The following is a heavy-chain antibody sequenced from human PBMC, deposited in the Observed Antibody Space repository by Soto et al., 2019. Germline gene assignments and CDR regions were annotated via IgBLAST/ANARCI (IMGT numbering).Heavy chain of an antibody. CDR1: GGSISGYH. CDR2: IYPSGST. Sequence: PSETLSLTCTVAGGSISGYHWSWIRQTPGKGLEWIGKIYPSGSTDYNPSLKSRVTISVDTSKNQFSLKLSSVTAADTAVYYCARDLSQYYYGSGSYSDWFDPWGQGTLVTVSS. V-gene: IGHV4-59*01. CDR3: ARDLSQYYYGSGSYSDWFDP. J-gene: IGHJ5*02. D-gene: IGHD3-10*01.